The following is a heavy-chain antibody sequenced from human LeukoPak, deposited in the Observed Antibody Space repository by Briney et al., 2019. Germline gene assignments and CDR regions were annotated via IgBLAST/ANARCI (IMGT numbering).Heavy chain of an antibody. CDR1: GYTFTDYY. V-gene: IGHV1-2*02. CDR3: ARADRLHGGPYLIGP. CDR2: INPNSGGT. Sequence: ASVKVSCKTSGYTFTDYYMHWVRQAPGQGLGWMGWINPNSGGTSSAQKFQGRVTMTRDTSITTVYMEVSWLTSDDTAIYYCARADRLHGGPYLIGPWGQGTLVTVSS. J-gene: IGHJ5*02. D-gene: IGHD2-21*01.